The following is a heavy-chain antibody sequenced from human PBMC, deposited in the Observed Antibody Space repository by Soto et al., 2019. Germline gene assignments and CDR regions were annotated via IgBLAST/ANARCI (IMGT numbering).Heavy chain of an antibody. CDR1: GFTFSSYS. J-gene: IGHJ6*02. Sequence: LRLSCAASGFTFSSYSMNWVRQAPGKGLEWVSSISSSSYIYYADSVKGRFTISRDNAKNSLYLQMNSLRAEDTAVYYCARDSTTVTHYGMDVWGQGTTVTVSS. CDR3: ARDSTTVTHYGMDV. V-gene: IGHV3-21*01. CDR2: ISSSSYI. D-gene: IGHD4-4*01.